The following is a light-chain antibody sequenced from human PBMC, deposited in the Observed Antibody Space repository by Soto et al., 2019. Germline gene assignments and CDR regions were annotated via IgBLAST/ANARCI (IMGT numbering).Light chain of an antibody. V-gene: IGKV3-15*01. J-gene: IGKJ1*01. CDR3: QQYGSSRWT. CDR2: DAS. Sequence: EIVMTQSPATLSVSTGERATLSCRASQSISSSLTWYQQKRGQAPRLLVYDASTRATGVPARFSGSGSGTEFTLTISRLEPEDFAVYYCQQYGSSRWTFGQGTKVDI. CDR1: QSISSS.